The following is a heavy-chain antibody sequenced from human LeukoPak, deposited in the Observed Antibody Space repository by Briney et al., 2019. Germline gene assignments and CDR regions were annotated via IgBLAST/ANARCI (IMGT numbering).Heavy chain of an antibody. D-gene: IGHD4-11*01. Sequence: SETLSLTCTVSGGSISSYFWSWIRQPPGKGLGWIGYINYSGSTNYNPSLKSRVTISVDTSKNQFSLKLSSVTAADTAVYYCARRAGYSNWPYYMDVWGKGTTVSVSS. CDR2: INYSGST. V-gene: IGHV4-59*01. J-gene: IGHJ6*03. CDR1: GGSISSYF. CDR3: ARRAGYSNWPYYMDV.